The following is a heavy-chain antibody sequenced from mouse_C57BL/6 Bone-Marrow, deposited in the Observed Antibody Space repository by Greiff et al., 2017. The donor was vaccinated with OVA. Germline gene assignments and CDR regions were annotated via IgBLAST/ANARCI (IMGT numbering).Heavy chain of an antibody. Sequence: QVQLKQPGAELVMPGASVKLSCKASGYTFTSYWMHWVKQRPGQGLEWIGEIDPSDSYTNYNQKFKGKSTLTVDKSSSTAYMQLSSLTSEDSAVYYCALLRYWGQGTLVTVSA. CDR1: GYTFTSYW. CDR3: ALLRY. D-gene: IGHD1-1*01. CDR2: IDPSDSYT. J-gene: IGHJ3*01. V-gene: IGHV1-69*01.